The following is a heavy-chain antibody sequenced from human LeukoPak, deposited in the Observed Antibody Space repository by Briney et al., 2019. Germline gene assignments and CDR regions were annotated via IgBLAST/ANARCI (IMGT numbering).Heavy chain of an antibody. CDR2: IYHSGSI. CDR3: AREVQGDSYNF. D-gene: IGHD5-18*01. Sequence: SETLSLTCTVSGDSISSGDYYWSWIRQPPGKGLEWIGSIYHSGSIYYNPSLKSRVTISVDTSKNQFSLKLSSVTAADTAVYYCAREVQGDSYNFWGQGTLVTVSS. J-gene: IGHJ4*02. CDR1: GDSISSGDYY. V-gene: IGHV4-38-2*02.